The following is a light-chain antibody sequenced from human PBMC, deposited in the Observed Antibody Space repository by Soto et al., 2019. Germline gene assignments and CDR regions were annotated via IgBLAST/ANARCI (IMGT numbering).Light chain of an antibody. Sequence: DIPMTQSPSTLSASVVDRVTITCRASQSISSWLAWYQQKPGKAPKLLIYDASSLESGVPSRFSGSGSGTEFTLTISSLQPDDFATYYCQQYNSYWTFGQGTKVEIK. CDR1: QSISSW. CDR3: QQYNSYWT. J-gene: IGKJ1*01. CDR2: DAS. V-gene: IGKV1-5*01.